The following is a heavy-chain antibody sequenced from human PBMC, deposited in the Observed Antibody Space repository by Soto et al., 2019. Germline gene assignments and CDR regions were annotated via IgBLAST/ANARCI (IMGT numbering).Heavy chain of an antibody. V-gene: IGHV3-15*01. Sequence: GGSLRLSCAASGFTFSNAWMSWVRQAPGKGLEWVGRIKSKTDGGTTDYAAPVKGRFTISRDDSKNRLYLQMNSLKTEDTAVYYCTKDPPPPRYIVVVVAAWTDDAFDIWGQGTMVTVSS. CDR2: IKSKTDGGTT. CDR3: TKDPPPPRYIVVVVAAWTDDAFDI. D-gene: IGHD2-15*01. J-gene: IGHJ3*02. CDR1: GFTFSNAW.